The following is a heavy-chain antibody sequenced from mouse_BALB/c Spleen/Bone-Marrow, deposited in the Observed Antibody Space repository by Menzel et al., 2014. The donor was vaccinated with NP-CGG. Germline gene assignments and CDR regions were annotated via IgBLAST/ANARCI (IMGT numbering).Heavy chain of an antibody. CDR1: GFTISSFG. Sequence: EVKVVESGGGLVQPGGSRKLSCAASGFTISSFGMHWVRQAPEKGLEWVAYISSGSSTIYYADTVKGRFTISRDNPKNTLFLQMTSLRSEDTAMYYCASDYDYFDYWGQGTTLTVSS. J-gene: IGHJ2*01. D-gene: IGHD2-4*01. CDR2: ISSGSSTI. CDR3: ASDYDYFDY. V-gene: IGHV5-17*02.